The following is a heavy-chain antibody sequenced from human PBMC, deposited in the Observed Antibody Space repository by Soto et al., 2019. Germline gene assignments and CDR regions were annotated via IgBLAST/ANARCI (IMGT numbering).Heavy chain of an antibody. V-gene: IGHV1-18*01. Sequence: ASVKVSCKASGYTFTSYGISWVRQAPGQGLEWMGWISAYNGTANYAQKFQGRVTITADESTSTAYMELSSLRSEDTAVYYCARDKRMYYDSSGYLGYWGQGTLVTVPS. CDR2: ISAYNGTA. D-gene: IGHD3-22*01. J-gene: IGHJ4*02. CDR1: GYTFTSYG. CDR3: ARDKRMYYDSSGYLGY.